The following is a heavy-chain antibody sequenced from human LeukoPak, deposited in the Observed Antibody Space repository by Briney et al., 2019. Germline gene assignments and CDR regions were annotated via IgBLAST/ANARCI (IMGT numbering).Heavy chain of an antibody. V-gene: IGHV1-58*01. D-gene: IGHD3-10*01. CDR1: GFTFTSSA. CDR2: IVVGSGNT. CDR3: AASVLTDAFDI. J-gene: IGHJ3*02. Sequence: SVKVFCKASGFTFTSSAVQWVRLARGQRLEWIGWIVVGSGNTNYAQKFQERVTITRDMSTTTAYMELSSLRSEDTAVYYCAASVLTDAFDIWGQGTMVTVSS.